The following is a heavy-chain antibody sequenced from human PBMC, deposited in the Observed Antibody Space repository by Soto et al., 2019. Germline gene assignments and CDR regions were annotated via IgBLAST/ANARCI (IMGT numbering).Heavy chain of an antibody. J-gene: IGHJ6*02. V-gene: IGHV1-58*01. CDR3: AADLGYEVYYYYGMDV. CDR2: IVVGSGNT. D-gene: IGHD5-12*01. Sequence: GASVKVSCKASGFTFTSSAVQWVRQARGKRLEWIGWIVVGSGNTNYAQKFQERVTITRDMSTSTAYMELSSLRSEDTAVYYCAADLGYEVYYYYGMDVWGQGTTVTVSS. CDR1: GFTFTSSA.